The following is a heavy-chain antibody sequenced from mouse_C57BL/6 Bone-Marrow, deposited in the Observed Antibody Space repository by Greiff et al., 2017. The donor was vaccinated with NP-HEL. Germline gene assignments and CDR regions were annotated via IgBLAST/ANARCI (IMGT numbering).Heavy chain of an antibody. J-gene: IGHJ2*01. CDR3: ARETAQARDY. D-gene: IGHD3-2*02. CDR2: INPSNGGT. V-gene: IGHV1-53*01. CDR1: GYTFTSYW. Sequence: VQLQQPGTELVKPGASVKLSKASGYTFTSYWMHWVKQRPGQGLEWIGNINPSNGGTNYNEKFKSKATLTVDKSSSTAYMQLSSLTSEDSAVYYCARETAQARDYWGQGTTLTVSS.